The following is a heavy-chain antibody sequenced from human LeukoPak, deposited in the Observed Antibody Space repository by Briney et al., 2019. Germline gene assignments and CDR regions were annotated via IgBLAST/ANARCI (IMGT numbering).Heavy chain of an antibody. CDR3: ARDVLLWFGEEDWFDP. Sequence: GASVKVSCKASGYTFTSYYMHWVRQAPGQGLEWMGIINPSGGSTSYAQKFQGRVTMTRDTSTSTVYMELNSLRSEDTAVYYCARDVLLWFGEEDWFDPWGQGTLVTVSS. V-gene: IGHV1-46*03. CDR2: INPSGGST. J-gene: IGHJ5*02. CDR1: GYTFTSYY. D-gene: IGHD3-10*01.